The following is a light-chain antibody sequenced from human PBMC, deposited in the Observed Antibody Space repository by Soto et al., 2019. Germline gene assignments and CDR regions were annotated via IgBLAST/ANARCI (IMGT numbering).Light chain of an antibody. CDR1: QSIGSN. J-gene: IGKJ2*01. V-gene: IGKV3-15*01. CDR2: GAF. CDR3: HQYEEWLTA. Sequence: EIVMTQSPATLSVFPGERATLSCRASQSIGSNLAWYQQKPGQAPRLLVYGAFNRATGIPDRFSGSGSGTEFTLTISSLQSEDFAVYYCHQYEEWLTAFGQGTKLEIK.